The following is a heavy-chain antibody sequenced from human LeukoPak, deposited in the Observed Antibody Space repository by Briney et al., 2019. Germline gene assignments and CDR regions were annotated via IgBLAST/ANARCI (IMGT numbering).Heavy chain of an antibody. V-gene: IGHV4-4*07. Sequence: SETLSLTCTVSGGSISSYYWSWIRQPAGKGLEWIGRIYTRGSTNYNPSLKSRLTISVDTSRNHFSLNLRSVTAADTAVYYCARGYNSRSTFDVWGQGTVVTVSS. CDR2: IYTRGST. D-gene: IGHD6-13*01. CDR1: GGSISSYY. J-gene: IGHJ3*01. CDR3: ARGYNSRSTFDV.